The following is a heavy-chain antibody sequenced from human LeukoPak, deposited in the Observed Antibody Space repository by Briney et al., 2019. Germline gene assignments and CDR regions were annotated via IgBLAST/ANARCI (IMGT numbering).Heavy chain of an antibody. D-gene: IGHD1-26*01. Sequence: GSLKVSCEASGYTFTGYYVHWVRQAPGQGLEWMGWINPNSGGTNYAQKFQGRVTMTRNTSITTAYMELSRRRSDDTAVYYCARDRVGAGDYFDYWGQGTLVTVSS. V-gene: IGHV1-2*02. CDR3: ARDRVGAGDYFDY. CDR1: GYTFTGYY. CDR2: INPNSGGT. J-gene: IGHJ4*02.